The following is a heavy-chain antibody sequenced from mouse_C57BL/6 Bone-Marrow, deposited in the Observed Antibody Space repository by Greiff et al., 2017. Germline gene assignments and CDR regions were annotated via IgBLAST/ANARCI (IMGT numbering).Heavy chain of an antibody. CDR1: GYTFTSYW. D-gene: IGHD2-3*01. CDR2: IDPSDSYT. CDR3: ARLWLLRGYAMDY. Sequence: QVQLQQPGAELVKPGASVKLSCKASGYTFTSYWMQWVKQRPGQGLEWIGEIDPSDSYTNYNQKFKGKATLTVDTSSSTAYMQLRSLTSEDSAVYYCARLWLLRGYAMDYWGQGTSVTVSS. J-gene: IGHJ4*01. V-gene: IGHV1-50*01.